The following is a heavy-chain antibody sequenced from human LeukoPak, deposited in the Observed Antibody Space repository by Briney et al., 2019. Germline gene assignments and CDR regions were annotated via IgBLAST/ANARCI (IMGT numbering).Heavy chain of an antibody. Sequence: SVKVSCKASGYTFTSYGISWVRQAPGQGLEWMGGIIPIFGTANYAQKFQGRVTITADESTSTAYMELSSLRSEDTAVYYCARDVEVRGFGMDVWGQGTTVTVSS. V-gene: IGHV1-69*13. D-gene: IGHD2-21*01. CDR2: IIPIFGTA. CDR3: ARDVEVRGFGMDV. CDR1: GYTFTSYG. J-gene: IGHJ6*02.